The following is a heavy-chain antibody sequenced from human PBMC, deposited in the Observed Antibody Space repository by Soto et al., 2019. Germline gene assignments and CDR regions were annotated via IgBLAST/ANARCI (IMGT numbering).Heavy chain of an antibody. D-gene: IGHD2-21*01. V-gene: IGHV3-23*01. CDR3: AKAVRVNYYYYYGMDV. J-gene: IGHJ6*02. CDR1: GFSFSSFA. CDR2: VSGRGGIT. Sequence: GGSLRLSCAASGFSFSSFAMTWVRQAPGMGLEWVSVVSGRGGITYYADSVKGRFTISRDNSKNTLYLQMDSLRAEDTAVYYCAKAVRVNYYYYYGMDVWGQGTTVTVSS.